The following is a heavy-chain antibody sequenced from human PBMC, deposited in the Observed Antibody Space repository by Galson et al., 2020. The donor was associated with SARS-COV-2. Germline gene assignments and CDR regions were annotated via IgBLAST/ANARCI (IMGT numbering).Heavy chain of an antibody. CDR3: ARGRQGVGPSPVLGLGPFYSYYYMDV. Sequence: SETLSLTCAVYGGSFSGNSWTWVRQAPGKGLEWIGEINFGGDNKYSPYLRSGVTLSVETPKNQFSLKLRSVTAADTALYFCARGRQGVGPSPVLGLGPFYSYYYMDVWGKGTTVTVSS. D-gene: IGHD3-16*01. CDR1: GGSFSGNS. CDR2: INFGGDN. V-gene: IGHV4-34*01. J-gene: IGHJ6*03.